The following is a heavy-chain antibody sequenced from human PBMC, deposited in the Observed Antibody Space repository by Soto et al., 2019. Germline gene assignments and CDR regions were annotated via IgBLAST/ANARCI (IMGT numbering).Heavy chain of an antibody. CDR2: IDHSGST. CDR1: GGSISSGGYS. Sequence: SETLSLTCAVSGGSISSGGYSWSWVRQPPGKGLEWIGEIDHSGSTNYNPSLKSRVTISVDTSKNQFSLKLNSVTAADTAVYYCARPNYCNSPTCRTEYFQNWGQGTLVTVSS. CDR3: ARPNYCNSPTCRTEYFQN. V-gene: IGHV4-4*02. J-gene: IGHJ1*01. D-gene: IGHD2-2*01.